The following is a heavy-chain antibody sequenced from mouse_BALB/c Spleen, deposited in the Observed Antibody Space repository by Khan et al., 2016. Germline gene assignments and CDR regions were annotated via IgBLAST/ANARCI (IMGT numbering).Heavy chain of an antibody. CDR2: ISSGSSTI. Sequence: EVELVESGGGLVQPGGSRKLSCAASGFTFSSFGMHWVRQAPEKGLEWVAYISSGSSTIYYADTVKGRFTISSDNPKNTLFLQMTSLRSEDSAVYYYARKGSRSAYAMDDWGQGTSVTVSS. V-gene: IGHV5-17*02. CDR1: GFTFSSFG. J-gene: IGHJ4*01. D-gene: IGHD6-1*01. CDR3: ARKGSRSAYAMDD.